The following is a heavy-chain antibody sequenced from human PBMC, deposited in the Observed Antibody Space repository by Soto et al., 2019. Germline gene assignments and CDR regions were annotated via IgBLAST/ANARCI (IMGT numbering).Heavy chain of an antibody. J-gene: IGHJ4*02. Sequence: ASVKVSCKASGYTFTGYYMHWVRQAPGQGLEWMGWINPNSGGTNYAQKFQGRVTMTRVTSISTAYMELSRLRSDDTAVYYCARFGYGGYFYFDYWGQGTLVTVSS. V-gene: IGHV1-2*02. CDR1: GYTFTGYY. CDR3: ARFGYGGYFYFDY. CDR2: INPNSGGT. D-gene: IGHD3-22*01.